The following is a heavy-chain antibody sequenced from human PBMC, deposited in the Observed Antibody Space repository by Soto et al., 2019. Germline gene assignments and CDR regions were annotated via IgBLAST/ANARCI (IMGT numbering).Heavy chain of an antibody. CDR2: IIPIFGTA. J-gene: IGHJ6*02. Sequence: SVKVSCKASGGTFSSYAISWVRQAPGQGLEWMGGIIPIFGTANYAQKFQGRVTITADESTSTAYMELGSLRSEDTAVYYCASRIAAAGTEIYYYYYGMDVWG. V-gene: IGHV1-69*13. CDR3: ASRIAAAGTEIYYYYYGMDV. CDR1: GGTFSSYA. D-gene: IGHD6-13*01.